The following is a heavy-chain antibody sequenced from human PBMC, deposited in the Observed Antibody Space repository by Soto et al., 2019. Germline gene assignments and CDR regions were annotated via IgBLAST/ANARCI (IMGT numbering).Heavy chain of an antibody. Sequence: QVQLVQSGAEVKKPGSSVKFSCKASGGTFSSYAISWVRQAPGHGIEWMGGIIPIFGTAHYAQKFQGRVTITADESTSTAYMELSSLRSDDTAVYYCARAKGYYYYGMDVWGQGTTVTVSS. V-gene: IGHV1-69*12. CDR2: IIPIFGTA. J-gene: IGHJ6*02. CDR3: ARAKGYYYYGMDV. CDR1: GGTFSSYA.